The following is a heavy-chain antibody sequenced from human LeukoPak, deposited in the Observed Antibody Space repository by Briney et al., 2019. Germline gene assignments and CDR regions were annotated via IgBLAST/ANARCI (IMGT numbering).Heavy chain of an antibody. D-gene: IGHD6-19*01. CDR3: ARAQSLVKQWLGGYYYYGMDV. CDR1: GFTFSSYD. J-gene: IGHJ6*02. CDR2: IGTAGDT. V-gene: IGHV3-13*01. Sequence: GGSLRLSCAASGFTFSSYDMHWVRQATGKGLEWVSAIGTAGDTYYPGSVKGRFTISRENAKNSLYLQMNSLRAGDTAVYYCARAQSLVKQWLGGYYYYGMDVWGQGTTVTVSS.